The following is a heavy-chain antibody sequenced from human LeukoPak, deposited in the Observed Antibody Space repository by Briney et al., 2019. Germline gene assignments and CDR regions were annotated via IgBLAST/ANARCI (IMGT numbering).Heavy chain of an antibody. CDR3: ARGRGSSYNYYYYYMDV. Sequence: ASVKVSCKASGGTFSSYAISWVRQAPGQGLEWMGGIIPIFGTANYAQKFQGRVTITTDESTSTAYMEPSSLRSEDTAVYYCARGRGSSYNYYYYYMDVWGKGTTVTVSS. CDR2: IIPIFGTA. J-gene: IGHJ6*03. CDR1: GGTFSSYA. V-gene: IGHV1-69*05. D-gene: IGHD6-6*01.